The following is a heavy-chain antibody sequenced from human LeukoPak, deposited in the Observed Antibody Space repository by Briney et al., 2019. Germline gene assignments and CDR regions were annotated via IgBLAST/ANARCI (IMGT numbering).Heavy chain of an antibody. CDR2: IYISGST. J-gene: IGHJ4*02. Sequence: KPSETLSLICTVSGGSISYYYWSWIRQPAGGGLEWSGRIYISGSTDYNPSLKSRVTISIDKSNNQFFLKLNSVTAADTAVYYCARESPTYSSGWYKDFWGQGTLVTVSS. V-gene: IGHV4-4*07. CDR3: ARESPTYSSGWYKDF. D-gene: IGHD6-19*01. CDR1: GGSISYYY.